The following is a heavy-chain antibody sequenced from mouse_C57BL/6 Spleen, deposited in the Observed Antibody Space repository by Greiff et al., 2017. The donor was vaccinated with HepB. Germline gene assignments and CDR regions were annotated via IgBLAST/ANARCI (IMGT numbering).Heavy chain of an antibody. V-gene: IGHV1-15*01. CDR2: IDPETGGT. Sequence: VQLQQSGAELVRPGASVTLSCKASGYTFTDYEMHWVKQTPVHGLEWIGAIDPETGGTAYNQKFKGKAILTADKSSSTAYMELRSLTSEDSAVYYCTRYRSPLDYWGQSTTLTVSS. J-gene: IGHJ2*01. CDR3: TRYRSPLDY. CDR1: GYTFTDYE.